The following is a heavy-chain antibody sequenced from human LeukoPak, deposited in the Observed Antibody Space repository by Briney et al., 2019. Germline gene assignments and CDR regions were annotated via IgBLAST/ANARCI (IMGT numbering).Heavy chain of an antibody. J-gene: IGHJ4*02. D-gene: IGHD3-3*01. CDR3: ASQTYYDFWSGYYMEIDY. V-gene: IGHV4-38-2*01. Sequence: SETLSLTCAVSGYSISSGYYWGWIRQPPGKGLEWIGSIYHSGSTYYNPSLKSRVTISVDTSKNQFSLKLSSVTAADTAVYYCASQTYYDFWSGYYMEIDYWGQGTLVTVSS. CDR1: GYSISSGYY. CDR2: IYHSGST.